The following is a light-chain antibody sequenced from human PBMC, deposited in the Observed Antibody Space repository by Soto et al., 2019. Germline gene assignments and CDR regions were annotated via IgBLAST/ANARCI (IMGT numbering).Light chain of an antibody. J-gene: IGKJ1*01. CDR2: GAS. CDR1: QSVGSN. V-gene: IGKV3-15*01. CDR3: QQYNNWPSWT. Sequence: EIVMTQSPATLSVSPGERVTLSCRARQSVGSNLAWYQQKPGQAPRLLIYGASTRATGLPARFSGSGSGTEFTLTISSLQSEDFAVYYCQQYNNWPSWTFGHGTKVDI.